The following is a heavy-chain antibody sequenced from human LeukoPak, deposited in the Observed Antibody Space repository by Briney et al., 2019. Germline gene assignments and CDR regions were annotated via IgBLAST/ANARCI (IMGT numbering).Heavy chain of an antibody. CDR2: IKQDGSEK. J-gene: IGHJ6*03. D-gene: IGHD1-7*01. CDR1: GFTFSSYW. Sequence: GGSLSLSCAASGFTFSSYWMSWVRQAPGKGLEWVANIKQDGSEKYYVDSVKGRFTISRDNSKNTLYLHMNTLRAEDTAVYYCVKDGTGTALFYYFYMDVWGKGATVTVSS. CDR3: VKDGTGTALFYYFYMDV. V-gene: IGHV3-7*03.